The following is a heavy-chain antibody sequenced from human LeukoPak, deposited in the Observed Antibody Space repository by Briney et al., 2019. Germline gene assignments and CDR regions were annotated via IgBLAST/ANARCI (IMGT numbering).Heavy chain of an antibody. CDR2: ISGSGGST. D-gene: IGHD2-2*02. Sequence: GGSLRLSCAASGFTFSSYAKSLVRQAPGKGLEWVSAISGSGGSTYYADSVKGRFTISRENYKHTLYMKMNSLRAEDTAVYYCAKEGCIVVVPAAIQYNWFDPRGQGTLDTVSS. J-gene: IGHJ5*02. V-gene: IGHV3-23*01. CDR3: AKEGCIVVVPAAIQYNWFDP. CDR1: GFTFSSYA.